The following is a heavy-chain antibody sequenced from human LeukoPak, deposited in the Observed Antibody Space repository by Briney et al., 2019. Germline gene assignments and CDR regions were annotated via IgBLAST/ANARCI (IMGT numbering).Heavy chain of an antibody. V-gene: IGHV3-30*02. J-gene: IGHJ5*02. CDR1: GFTFSSYG. Sequence: GGSLRLSCAASGFTFSSYGMHWVRQAPGKGLEWVAFIRYDGSNKYYADSVKGRFTISRDNYKNTVYLQMNSLRAEDTATYYCARDIRNYYDSGAYGWFDPWGQGTLVPVSS. D-gene: IGHD3-10*01. CDR3: ARDIRNYYDSGAYGWFDP. CDR2: IRYDGSNK.